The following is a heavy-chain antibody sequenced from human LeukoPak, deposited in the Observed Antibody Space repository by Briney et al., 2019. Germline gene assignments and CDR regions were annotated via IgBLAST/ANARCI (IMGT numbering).Heavy chain of an antibody. Sequence: EASVKVSCKASGYTFTSYGISWVRQAPGQGLEWMGWISAYNGNTNYAQKLQGRVTMTTDTSTSTAYMELRSLRSDDTAVYYCAREETPFDYGVQGIDYWGQGTLVTASS. J-gene: IGHJ4*02. CDR1: GYTFTSYG. CDR2: ISAYNGNT. V-gene: IGHV1-18*01. CDR3: AREETPFDYGVQGIDY. D-gene: IGHD4-17*01.